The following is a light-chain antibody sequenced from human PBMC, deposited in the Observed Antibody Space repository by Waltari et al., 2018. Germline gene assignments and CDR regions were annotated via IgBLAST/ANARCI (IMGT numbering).Light chain of an antibody. V-gene: IGKV3-11*01. CDR3: QQRSKWPRT. CDR1: QSISSD. J-gene: IGKJ1*01. CDR2: DAS. Sequence: EIVLTQSPATLSLSPGERATLSCRASQSISSDLGWYQQKPGQAPRLLIYDASNRATGIPARFRGSGSGTDFTLTISSLEPEDIAVYYCQQRSKWPRTFGQGTKVEI.